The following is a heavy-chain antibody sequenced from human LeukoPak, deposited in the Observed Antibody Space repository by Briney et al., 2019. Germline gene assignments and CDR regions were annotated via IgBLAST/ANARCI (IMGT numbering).Heavy chain of an antibody. CDR2: INPNSGGT. Sequence: ASVKVSCKASGYTFTSYGISWVRQAPGQGLEWMGWINPNSGGTNYAQKFQGRVTMTRDTSISTAYMELSRLRSDDTAVYYCALGLRSDWFDPWGQGTLVTVSS. V-gene: IGHV1-2*02. D-gene: IGHD3-10*02. CDR1: GYTFTSYG. J-gene: IGHJ5*02. CDR3: ALGLRSDWFDP.